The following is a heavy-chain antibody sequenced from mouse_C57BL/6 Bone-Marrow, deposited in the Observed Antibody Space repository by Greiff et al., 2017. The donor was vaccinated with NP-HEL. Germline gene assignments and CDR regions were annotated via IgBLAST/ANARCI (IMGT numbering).Heavy chain of an antibody. CDR3: TRGGDYFDY. Sequence: VQLQQSGAELVRPGASVKLSCTASGFNIKDDYMHWVKQRPEQGLEWIGWIDPENGDTEYASKFQGKATITAETSSNTAYLQLSSLTSEDTAVYYCTRGGDYFDYWGQGTTLTVSS. J-gene: IGHJ2*01. CDR1: GFNIKDDY. V-gene: IGHV14-4*01. CDR2: IDPENGDT.